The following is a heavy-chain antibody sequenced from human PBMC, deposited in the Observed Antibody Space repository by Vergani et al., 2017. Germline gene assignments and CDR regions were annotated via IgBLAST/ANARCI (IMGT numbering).Heavy chain of an antibody. CDR2: IYPGDSDT. D-gene: IGHD2-15*01. V-gene: IGHV5-51*01. CDR3: AAMGGYCSGGSCYSYYYYGMDV. CDR1: GYSFTSYW. Sequence: EVQLVQSGAEVKKPGESLKISCKGSGYSFTSYWIGWVRQMPGKGLEWMGIIYPGDSDTRYSPSFQGQVTISADKSISTAYLQWSSLKASDTAMYYCAAMGGYCSGGSCYSYYYYGMDVWGQGTTVTVSS. J-gene: IGHJ6*02.